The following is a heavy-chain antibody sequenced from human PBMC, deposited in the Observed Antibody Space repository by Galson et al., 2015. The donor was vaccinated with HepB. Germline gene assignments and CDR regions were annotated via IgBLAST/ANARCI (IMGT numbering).Heavy chain of an antibody. CDR3: ARDLIGYIDF. J-gene: IGHJ4*02. CDR1: GFTFSNFA. D-gene: IGHD2-15*01. Sequence: CAASGFTFSNFAMNWVRQSPGQGLEWVSHIGGTGSDQHYADSVKGRFTISRDNSKNTLYLSSLRSEDTAVYYCARDLIGYIDFWGQGTPVTVSS. CDR2: IGGTGSDQ. V-gene: IGHV3-23*01.